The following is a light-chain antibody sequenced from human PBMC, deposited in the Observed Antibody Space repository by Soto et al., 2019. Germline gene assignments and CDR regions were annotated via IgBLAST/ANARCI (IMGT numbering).Light chain of an antibody. CDR2: GAS. CDR1: QSISSK. CDR3: QQYNNWPPA. V-gene: IGKV3-15*01. Sequence: EIVMTQSPDTLSVSPGEGAFISCRASQSISSKLAWYQQRPGQTPRLLIYGASTRATGIPTRFSGSGSGTEFTLTISSLQSEDFAFYYCQQYNNWPPAFGQGTKVEIK. J-gene: IGKJ1*01.